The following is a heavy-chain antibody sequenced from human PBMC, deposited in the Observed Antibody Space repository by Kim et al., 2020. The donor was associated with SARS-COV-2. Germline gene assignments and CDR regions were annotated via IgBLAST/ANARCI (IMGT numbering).Heavy chain of an antibody. Sequence: GGSLRLSCAASGFTFSSYGMHWVRQAPGKGLEWVAVISYDGSNKYYADSVKGRFTISRDNSKNTLYLQMNSLRAEDTAVYYCAKDGFAAAEDYYYMDVWGKGTTVTVSS. J-gene: IGHJ6*03. CDR1: GFTFSSYG. CDR3: AKDGFAAAEDYYYMDV. D-gene: IGHD6-13*01. CDR2: ISYDGSNK. V-gene: IGHV3-30*18.